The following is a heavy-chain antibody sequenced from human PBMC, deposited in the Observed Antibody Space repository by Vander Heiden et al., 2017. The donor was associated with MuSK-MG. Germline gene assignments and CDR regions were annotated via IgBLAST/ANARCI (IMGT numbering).Heavy chain of an antibody. CDR1: GSPFSNYW. CDR2: TKQDGSEK. J-gene: IGHJ6*02. Sequence: EVQLVESGGGLVQPGGSLRLPCAASGSPFSNYWMTWVRPAPGQGLEWVATTKQDGSEKYYVDPVKGRFTISRDNAENSLYLQMNGLRAEDTAIYYCARPSLPYYYYCLDVWGQGTTVTVSS. D-gene: IGHD2-2*01. V-gene: IGHV3-7*03. CDR3: ARPSLPYYYYCLDV.